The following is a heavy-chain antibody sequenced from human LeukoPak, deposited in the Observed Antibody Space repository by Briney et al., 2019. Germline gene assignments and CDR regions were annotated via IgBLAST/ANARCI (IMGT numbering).Heavy chain of an antibody. CDR2: IKFDGSNT. CDR3: AKARGVLLWFGDLDY. Sequence: PGGSLRLSCAASGFTFSSYWMHWVRQAPGKGLVWVSRIKFDGSNTNYADSVEGRFTISISRDNAKNTVYLQMNTLRAEDTAVYYCAKARGVLLWFGDLDYWGQGTLVTVSS. D-gene: IGHD3-10*01. J-gene: IGHJ4*02. V-gene: IGHV3-74*01. CDR1: GFTFSSYW.